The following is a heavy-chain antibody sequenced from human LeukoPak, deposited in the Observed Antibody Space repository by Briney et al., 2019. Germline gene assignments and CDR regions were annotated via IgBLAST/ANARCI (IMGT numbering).Heavy chain of an antibody. CDR1: GFTFRTYS. CDR2: ISSSSTYI. J-gene: IGHJ4*02. CDR3: ANGGHDYADY. Sequence: GGSLRLSCAASGFTFRTYSMNWVRQAPGKGLEWVASISSSSTYIYYSDSVKGRFTLSRDNAKNSLYLQMNSLRAEDTAVYYCANGGHDYADYWGQGTLVTVSS. V-gene: IGHV3-21*01. D-gene: IGHD3-16*01.